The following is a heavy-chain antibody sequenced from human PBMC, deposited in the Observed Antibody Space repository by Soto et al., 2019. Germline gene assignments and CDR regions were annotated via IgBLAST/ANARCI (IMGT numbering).Heavy chain of an antibody. V-gene: IGHV4-34*01. CDR2: INHGGST. CDR1: GGSFSGYF. CDR3: AKGSTSCPDY. D-gene: IGHD2-2*01. J-gene: IGHJ4*02. Sequence: ASETLSLTCAVYGGSFSGYFYTWIRQPPGKGLEWIGEINHGGSTSYNPSLKSRVTISVDTSKNQFSLKVSSVTAADTAVYYCAKGSTSCPDYWGQGTLVTVSS.